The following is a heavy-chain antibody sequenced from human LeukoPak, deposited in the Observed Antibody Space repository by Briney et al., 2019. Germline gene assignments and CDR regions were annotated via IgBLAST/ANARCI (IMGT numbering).Heavy chain of an antibody. V-gene: IGHV3-33*08. CDR1: GFTFSSYA. CDR2: IWYDGSDK. D-gene: IGHD2-15*01. Sequence: PGGSLRLSCAASGFTFSSYAMHWVRQAPGKGLEWVAIIWYDGSDKYYAESVKGRFTISRDNSKNTLYLQVNSLRAEDTAVYCCAGVGCTGGSCLAYNYYAMDVWGQGTTVTVSS. CDR3: AGVGCTGGSCLAYNYYAMDV. J-gene: IGHJ6*02.